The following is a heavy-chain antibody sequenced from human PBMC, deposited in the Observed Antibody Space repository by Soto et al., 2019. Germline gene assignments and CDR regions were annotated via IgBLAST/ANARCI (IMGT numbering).Heavy chain of an antibody. J-gene: IGHJ3*02. CDR3: AXALITMIVVVTGDAFDI. CDR1: GFTFSIYA. D-gene: IGHD3-22*01. V-gene: IGHV3-23*01. Sequence: GSLRLSCAASGFTFSIYAMSWVRQAPGKGLEWVSAISGSGGSTYYADSVKGRFTISRDNSKNTLYLQMNSLRAKDTAVYYCAXALITMIVVVTGDAFDIWGQGTMVTVSS. CDR2: ISGSGGST.